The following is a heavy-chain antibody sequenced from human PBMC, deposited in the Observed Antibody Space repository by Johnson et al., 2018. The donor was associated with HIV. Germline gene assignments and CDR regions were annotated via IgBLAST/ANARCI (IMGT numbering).Heavy chain of an antibody. V-gene: IGHV3-66*01. D-gene: IGHD3-10*01. CDR1: GFTVSSNY. CDR3: ARVQLLADDVCNI. J-gene: IGHJ3*02. CDR2: IYSGGST. Sequence: VQLVESGGGLVKPGGSLRLSCAASGFTVSSNYMSWVRQALGKGLEWVSVIYSGGSTYYADSVKGRFTISRDNAKNTVYLQMISLRAEDMAVYYCARVQLLADDVCNIWSQGTMVTVTS.